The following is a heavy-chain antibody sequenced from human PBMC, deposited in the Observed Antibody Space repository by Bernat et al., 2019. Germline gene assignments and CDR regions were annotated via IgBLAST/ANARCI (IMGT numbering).Heavy chain of an antibody. CDR3: ARVGYDILTGYLTSYFDY. V-gene: IGHV3-7*03. D-gene: IGHD3-9*01. CDR1: GFTFSTYW. Sequence: VQLVESGGGVVQPGRSLRLSCAASGFTFSTYWMSWVRQTPGKGLEWVANIKQDGSEKYYVDSVKGRFTISRDNAKNSLFVQMNSLRAEDTAVYYCARVGYDILTGYLTSYFDYWGQGAPVTVSS. J-gene: IGHJ4*02. CDR2: IKQDGSEK.